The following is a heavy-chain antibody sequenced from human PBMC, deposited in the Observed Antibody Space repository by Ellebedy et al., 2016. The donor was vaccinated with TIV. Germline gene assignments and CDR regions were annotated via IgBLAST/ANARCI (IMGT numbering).Heavy chain of an antibody. CDR3: ARGLASDYYYGMDV. CDR2: IIPILGIA. V-gene: IGHV1-69*04. D-gene: IGHD2-21*01. J-gene: IGHJ6*02. Sequence: SVKVSCXASGGTFSSYAISWVRQAPGQGLEWMGRIIPILGIANYAQKFQGRVTITADKSTSTAYMELSSLRSEDTAVYYCARGLASDYYYGMDVWGQGTTVTVSS. CDR1: GGTFSSYA.